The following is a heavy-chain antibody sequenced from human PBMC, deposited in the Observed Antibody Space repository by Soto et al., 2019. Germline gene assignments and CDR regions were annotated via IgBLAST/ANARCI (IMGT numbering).Heavy chain of an antibody. D-gene: IGHD3-22*01. CDR1: TFTFSEFA. CDR2: NSGSGSMT. CDR3: ATDPNFYDSNAFYTSRWFPS. J-gene: IGHJ5*02. Sequence: PGGSLRLSCAVSTFTFSEFAMSWVRQSPGKGLEWVAANSGSGSMTFYADSVRGRFAISRDNSKTSLYFQMTSLRAEDTATYYCATDPNFYDSNAFYTSRWFPSWGQGALVTVSS. V-gene: IGHV3-23*01.